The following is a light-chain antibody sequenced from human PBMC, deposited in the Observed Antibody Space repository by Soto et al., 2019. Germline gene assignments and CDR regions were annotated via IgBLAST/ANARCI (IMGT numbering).Light chain of an antibody. J-gene: IGKJ1*01. V-gene: IGKV1-39*01. CDR2: AAS. CDR3: QHYNSYSEA. CDR1: QSISSY. Sequence: DIQMTQSPSSLSASVGDRVTITCRASQSISSYLHWYQQRPGKAPKLLIYAASNLQSGVPSRFSGSGSGTDFTLTISCLQSDDFATYYCQHYNSYSEAFGQGTKVDI.